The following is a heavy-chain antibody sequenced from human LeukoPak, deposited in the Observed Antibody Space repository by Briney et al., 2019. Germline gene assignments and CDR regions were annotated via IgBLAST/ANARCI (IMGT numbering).Heavy chain of an antibody. CDR3: ARDLDSSSWAF. V-gene: IGHV3-21*01. Sequence: PGGSLRLSCAASGFTLRNYAMSWVRQAPGKGLEWVTSISSSSRSKYYADSVKGRFTISRDNAKNSLYLQMNSLRAEDTAVYYCARDLDSSSWAFGGQGTLVTVSS. CDR2: ISSSSRSK. J-gene: IGHJ4*02. D-gene: IGHD6-13*01. CDR1: GFTLRNYA.